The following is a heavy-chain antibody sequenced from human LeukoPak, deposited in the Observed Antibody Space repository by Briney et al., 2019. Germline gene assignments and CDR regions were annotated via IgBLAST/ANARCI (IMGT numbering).Heavy chain of an antibody. J-gene: IGHJ5*02. Sequence: SQTLSLTCAISGDSVSSNSSAWNWIRQSPSRGLEWLGRTYYRSKWYNDYAVSVRGRITVNPDTSKNHFSLQLNSVTPEDTAIYYCARIGYSYGGPWGQGTRVTVSS. CDR2: TYYRSKWYN. CDR1: GDSVSSNSSA. V-gene: IGHV6-1*01. CDR3: ARIGYSYGGP. D-gene: IGHD5-18*01.